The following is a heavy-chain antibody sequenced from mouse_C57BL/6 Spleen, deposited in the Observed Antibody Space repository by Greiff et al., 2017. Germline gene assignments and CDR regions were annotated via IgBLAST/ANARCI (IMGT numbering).Heavy chain of an antibody. D-gene: IGHD2-4*01. J-gene: IGHJ1*03. CDR2: ISYDGSN. CDR3: ARRGYEYDGYFEV. Sequence: ESGPGLVKPSQSLSLTCSVTGYSITSGYYWNWIRQFPGNKLEWMGYISYDGSNNYNPSLKKRISITRDTSKNQFFLKLNSVTTEDTATYYCARRGYEYDGYFEVWGTGTTVTVSS. V-gene: IGHV3-6*01. CDR1: GYSITSGYY.